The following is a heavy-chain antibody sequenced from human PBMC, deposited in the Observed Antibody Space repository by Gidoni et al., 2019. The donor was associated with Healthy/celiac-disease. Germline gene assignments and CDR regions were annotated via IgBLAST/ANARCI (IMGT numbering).Heavy chain of an antibody. CDR1: GFTFSSYA. CDR3: AVSPRGRNIVVGLGY. CDR2: ISGIGGST. Sequence: EVQLLESGGGLVQPGGSLRRSCAASGFTFSSYALRWVRQAPGKGLEWVSAISGIGGSTYYADSVKGRFTISRDNSKNTLYLQMNSLRAEDTAVYYCAVSPRGRNIVVGLGYWGQGTLVTVSS. V-gene: IGHV3-23*01. D-gene: IGHD3-22*01. J-gene: IGHJ4*02.